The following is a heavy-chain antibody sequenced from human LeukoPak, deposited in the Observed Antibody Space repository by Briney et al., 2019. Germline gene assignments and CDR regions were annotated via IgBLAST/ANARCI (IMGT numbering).Heavy chain of an antibody. CDR3: ATCSGGSCYGLNYYYYGMDV. J-gene: IGHJ6*04. CDR1: GYTLTELS. CDR2: FDPEDGET. D-gene: IGHD2-15*01. V-gene: IGHV1-24*01. Sequence: ASVKVSCKVSGYTLTELSMHWVRQAPGKGLEWMGGFDPEDGETIYAQKFQGRVTVTEDTSTDTAYMELSSLRSEDTAVYYCATCSGGSCYGLNYYYYGMDVWGKGTTVTVSS.